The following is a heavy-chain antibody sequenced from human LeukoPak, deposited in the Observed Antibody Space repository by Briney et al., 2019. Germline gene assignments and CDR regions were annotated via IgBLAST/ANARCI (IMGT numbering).Heavy chain of an antibody. CDR3: AKEPGRGYSYGYRGCFDY. CDR1: GFTFSSYA. J-gene: IGHJ4*02. Sequence: GASLRLSCAASGFTFSSYAMSWVRQAPGKGLEWVSAISGSGGSTYYADSVKGRFTISRDNSKNTLYLQMNSLRAEDTAVYYCAKEPGRGYSYGYRGCFDYWGQGTLVTVSS. D-gene: IGHD5-18*01. V-gene: IGHV3-23*01. CDR2: ISGSGGST.